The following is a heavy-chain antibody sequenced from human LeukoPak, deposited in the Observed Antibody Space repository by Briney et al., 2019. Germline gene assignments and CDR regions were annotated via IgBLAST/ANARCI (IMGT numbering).Heavy chain of an antibody. D-gene: IGHD2-2*01. CDR1: GFTFGDYA. CDR3: VGGYQLLLFDD. J-gene: IGHJ4*02. CDR2: I. V-gene: IGHV3-23*01. Sequence: GGSLRLSCAASGFTFGDYAMSWVRQAPGQGLEWVSAIDSVKGRFTISRDNSKNTLYLQMKSLRAGDTAIYYCVGGYQLLLFDDWGQGTLVTVSS.